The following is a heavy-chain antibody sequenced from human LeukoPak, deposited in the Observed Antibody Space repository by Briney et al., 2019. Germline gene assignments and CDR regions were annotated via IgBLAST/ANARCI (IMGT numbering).Heavy chain of an antibody. Sequence: SETLSLTCAVYGGSFSGYYWSWIRQPPGKGLEWIGEINHSGSTNYNPSLKSRVTISVDTSKNQFSLKLSSVTAADTAVYYCARRIVVVPAAIFYYYYYMDVWGKGTTVTVSS. CDR2: INHSGST. CDR3: ARRIVVVPAAIFYYYYYMDV. J-gene: IGHJ6*03. D-gene: IGHD2-2*01. CDR1: GGSFSGYY. V-gene: IGHV4-34*01.